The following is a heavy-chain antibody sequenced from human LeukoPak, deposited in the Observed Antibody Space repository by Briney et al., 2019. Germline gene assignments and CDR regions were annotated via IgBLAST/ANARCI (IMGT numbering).Heavy chain of an antibody. CDR3: ARNSGSRAIDY. J-gene: IGHJ4*02. CDR2: MYSGGST. V-gene: IGHV3-53*01. CDR1: GLIVSSNY. Sequence: GGSLRLSCAASGLIVSSNYMSWVRQAPGKGLEWVSLMYSGGSTYYADSVKGRSTISRDNSKNTLYLQMNGLRPEDTAVYYCARNSGSRAIDYWGQGTLVTVSS. D-gene: IGHD1-26*01.